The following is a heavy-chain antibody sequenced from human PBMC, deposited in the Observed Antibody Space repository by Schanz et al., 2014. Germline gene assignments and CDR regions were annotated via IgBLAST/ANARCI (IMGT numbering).Heavy chain of an antibody. CDR1: GFTFSSYA. D-gene: IGHD2-2*01. Sequence: EVQLLESGGGLVQPGGSLRLSCAASGFTFSSYAMSWVRQAPGKGLEWVSGISGSGGSTYYADSVNGRCTISRDKSKNTLYLQMNSLRAEDTAVYYCAKDLLYGAPMPLNHLDYWGQGTLVTVSS. CDR2: ISGSGGST. V-gene: IGHV3-23*01. J-gene: IGHJ4*02. CDR3: AKDLLYGAPMPLNHLDY.